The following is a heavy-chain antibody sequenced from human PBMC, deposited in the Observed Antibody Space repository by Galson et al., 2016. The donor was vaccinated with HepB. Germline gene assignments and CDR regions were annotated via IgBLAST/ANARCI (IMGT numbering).Heavy chain of an antibody. CDR1: GSSFSHYA. CDR2: IRGDGGST. CDR3: AKDGWGCDYSWNYFDY. V-gene: IGHV3-23*01. D-gene: IGHD3-10*01. Sequence: SMRLSCAASGSSFSHYAMCWVRPAPGKGLEWVTGIRGDGGSTYYADSVKGRFTISRDNSNNIVYLQMNSTRVEDTAVYYCAKDGWGCDYSWNYFDYWGQGTLVTVSS. J-gene: IGHJ4*02.